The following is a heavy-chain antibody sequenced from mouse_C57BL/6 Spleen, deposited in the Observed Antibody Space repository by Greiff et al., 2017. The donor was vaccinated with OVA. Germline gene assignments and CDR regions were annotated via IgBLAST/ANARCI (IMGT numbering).Heavy chain of an antibody. CDR1: GYTFTSYW. J-gene: IGHJ2*01. V-gene: IGHV1-64*01. Sequence: VQLQQPGAELVKPGASVKLSCKASGYTFTSYWMHWVKQRPGQGLEWIGMIHPNSGSTNYNEKFKSKATLTVDKSSSTAYMQLSSLTSGDSAVYYCARSPGSSYEVDYWGQGTTLTVSS. CDR2: IHPNSGST. D-gene: IGHD1-1*01. CDR3: ARSPGSSYEVDY.